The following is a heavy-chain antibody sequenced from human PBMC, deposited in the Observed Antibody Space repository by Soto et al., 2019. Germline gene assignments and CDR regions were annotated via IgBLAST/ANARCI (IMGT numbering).Heavy chain of an antibody. D-gene: IGHD3-9*01. V-gene: IGHV3-7*03. CDR1: GFTFSCYW. CDR2: IKQDISEK. Sequence: AWGSLSLSCAASGFTFSCYWMRGVRQAPGKGLERVANIKQDISEKYYVDSVKGRFTISRDNAKNALYLQMNSLRAEDTAVYYCARDVYDILTGYSFSGTWFDPWGQGTLVTVSS. CDR3: ARDVYDILTGYSFSGTWFDP. J-gene: IGHJ5*02.